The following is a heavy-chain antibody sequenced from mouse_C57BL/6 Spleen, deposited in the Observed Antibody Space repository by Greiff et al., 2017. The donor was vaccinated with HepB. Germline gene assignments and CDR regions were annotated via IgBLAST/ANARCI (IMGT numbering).Heavy chain of an antibody. Sequence: EVKLMESGGGLVQPGGSMKLSCAASGFTFSDAWMDWVRQSPEKEIAWIAEIRNKANNHATYYAESVKGRFTISRDDSKSSVYLQMNSLRAEDTGIYYCTGDYGRIGYYAMDYWGQGTSVTVSS. V-gene: IGHV6-6*01. D-gene: IGHD1-1*01. CDR1: GFTFSDAW. CDR3: TGDYGRIGYYAMDY. CDR2: IRNKANNHAT. J-gene: IGHJ4*01.